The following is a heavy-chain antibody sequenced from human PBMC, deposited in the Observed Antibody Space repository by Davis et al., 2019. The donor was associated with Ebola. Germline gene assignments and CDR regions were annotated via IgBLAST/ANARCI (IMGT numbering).Heavy chain of an antibody. CDR1: GYSFTNYG. V-gene: IGHV1-18*01. D-gene: IGHD1-14*01. CDR2: ISTYKSNT. Sequence: ASVKVSCKASGYSFTNYGISWVRQAPGQGLEWMGWISTYKSNTKYAQKFQDRVTMTTDTSTSTAYMELKSLRADDTAMYYCARDPNGNHFGAFDFWGQGTMVTVSS. CDR3: ARDPNGNHFGAFDF. J-gene: IGHJ3*01.